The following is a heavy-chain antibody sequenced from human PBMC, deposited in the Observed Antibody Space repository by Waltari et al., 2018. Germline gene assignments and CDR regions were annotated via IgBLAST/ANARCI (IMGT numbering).Heavy chain of an antibody. CDR3: ARGARYYDSTAYY. D-gene: IGHD3-22*01. V-gene: IGHV4-34*01. Sequence: QVQLQQWGAGLLKPSETLSLTCAVHGGSFSAYYWTWIRQPPGKGLEWIGEINHDGSTNYNPTLKGRVTISVDTSKNQFSLMLSSVTAADTAVYYCARGARYYDSTAYYWGQGTLVTVSS. J-gene: IGHJ4*02. CDR2: INHDGST. CDR1: GGSFSAYY.